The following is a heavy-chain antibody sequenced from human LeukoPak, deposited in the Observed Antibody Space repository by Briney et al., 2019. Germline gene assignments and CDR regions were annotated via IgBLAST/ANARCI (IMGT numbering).Heavy chain of an antibody. CDR1: VGSISSYY. Sequence: SETLCLTYTVSVGSISSYYWSWVPQPSGKGLEWIGRIYISGSTKYNPSIMSRVTMSGDTSMNQCCLKLSYVAADDTAVYYCMRGYDSSRYNWFDPWGQGTLVTVSS. J-gene: IGHJ5*02. CDR3: MRGYDSSRYNWFDP. CDR2: IYISGST. D-gene: IGHD3-22*01. V-gene: IGHV4-4*07.